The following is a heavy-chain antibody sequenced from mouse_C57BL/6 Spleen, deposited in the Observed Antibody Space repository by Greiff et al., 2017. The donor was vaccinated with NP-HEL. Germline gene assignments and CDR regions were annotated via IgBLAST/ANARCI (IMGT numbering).Heavy chain of an antibody. Sequence: QVQLQQSGAELVKPGASVKISCKASGYAFSSYWMNWVKQRPGKGLEWIGQIYPGDGDTNYNGKFKGKATLTADKSSSTAYMQLSSLTSEDSAVYFCARQLRLDYAMGYWGQGTSVTVSS. CDR1: GYAFSSYW. V-gene: IGHV1-80*01. D-gene: IGHD3-2*02. J-gene: IGHJ4*01. CDR2: IYPGDGDT. CDR3: ARQLRLDYAMGY.